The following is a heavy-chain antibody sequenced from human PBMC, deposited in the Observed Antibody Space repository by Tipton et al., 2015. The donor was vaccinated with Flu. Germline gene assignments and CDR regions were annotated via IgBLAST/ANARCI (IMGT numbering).Heavy chain of an antibody. Sequence: TLSLTCTVSGHSISSGYYWGWIRQPPGKGLEWIGSIYQSGTTYYNPSLKSRVTILVDTSRNQFSLKLSSVTASDTAVYYCVRDWSSYGSGKAGWDYFYGMDVWGQGTTVTVSS. D-gene: IGHD3-10*01. J-gene: IGHJ6*02. CDR1: GHSISSGYY. V-gene: IGHV4-38-2*02. CDR3: VRDWSSYGSGKAGWDYFYGMDV. CDR2: IYQSGTT.